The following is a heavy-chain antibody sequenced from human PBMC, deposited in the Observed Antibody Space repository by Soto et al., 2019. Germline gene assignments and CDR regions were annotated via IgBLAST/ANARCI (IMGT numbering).Heavy chain of an antibody. D-gene: IGHD6-13*01. CDR3: ARGGGSPYHNPEFDF. J-gene: IGHJ4*02. CDR2: VSSTGST. CDR1: GASITPYY. V-gene: IGHV4-59*01. Sequence: QVQLQESGPGLVKPSETLSLTCTVSGASITPYYWNWIRQSPGKGLEWIVSVSSTGSTVFNPSLTSRVTVSLDTSKNQCSLTLNSVTAADTAVYYCARGGGSPYHNPEFDFWGQGTLVTVSS.